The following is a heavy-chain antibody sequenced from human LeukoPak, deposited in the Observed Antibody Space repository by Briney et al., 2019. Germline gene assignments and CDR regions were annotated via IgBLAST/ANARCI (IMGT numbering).Heavy chain of an antibody. CDR2: MNPNSGNT. J-gene: IGHJ4*02. Sequence: ASVKVSCKASGYTFTSYDINWVRQATGQGLEWMGWMNPNSGNTGYAQKFQGRVTMTRNTSISTAYMELSSLRPEDTAVYCCARASAIRYLSDYWGQGTLVTVSS. V-gene: IGHV1-8*01. D-gene: IGHD2-2*02. CDR3: ARASAIRYLSDY. CDR1: GYTFTSYD.